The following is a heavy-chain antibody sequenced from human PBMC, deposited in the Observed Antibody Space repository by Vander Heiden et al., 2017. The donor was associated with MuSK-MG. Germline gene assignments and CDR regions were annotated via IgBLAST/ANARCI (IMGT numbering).Heavy chain of an antibody. CDR3: GRSGSSAPTDV. J-gene: IGHJ6*04. D-gene: IGHD1-26*01. CDR2: TRDTANGHTT. V-gene: IGHV3-72*01. CDR1: GFTFSGHY. Sequence: EVQLVESGGGLVQPGGSLRLSCAASGFTFSGHYMDWVRQAPGKGLEWVGRTRDTANGHTTEFAASVKGRFTISRDDSKNSFYLQMDSLKTEDTAVYYCGRSGSSAPTDVWGKGTTVTVSS.